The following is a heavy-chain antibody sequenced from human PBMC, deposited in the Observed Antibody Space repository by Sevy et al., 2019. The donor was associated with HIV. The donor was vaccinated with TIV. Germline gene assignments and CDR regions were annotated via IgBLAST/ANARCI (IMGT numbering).Heavy chain of an antibody. CDR3: VRAIAAHGSF. V-gene: IGHV3-7*04. D-gene: IGHD6-13*01. CDR1: GFSLDSYW. CDR2: INQDGSVK. Sequence: GGSLRLSCAASGFSLDSYWMSWVRQAPGKGLEWVATINQDGSVKYYVDSVKGRFTISRDIARNLLYLQMNSLRADDTALYYCVRAIAAHGSFWGQGTLVTVSS. J-gene: IGHJ4*02.